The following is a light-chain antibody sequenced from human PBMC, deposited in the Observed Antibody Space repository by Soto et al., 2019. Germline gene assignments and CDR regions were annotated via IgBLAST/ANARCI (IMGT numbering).Light chain of an antibody. V-gene: IGKV1-39*01. CDR2: AAS. CDR1: QSISSY. CDR3: QQSYSTPLT. J-gene: IGKJ4*01. Sequence: DIQMTQSPSSLSASVGDRVTITCQASQSISSYLNWYQQKPGKAPNLLIYAASSLQSGVPSRFSGSGSGTDFTLTISSLQPEDFATYYCQQSYSTPLTFGGGTKVDIK.